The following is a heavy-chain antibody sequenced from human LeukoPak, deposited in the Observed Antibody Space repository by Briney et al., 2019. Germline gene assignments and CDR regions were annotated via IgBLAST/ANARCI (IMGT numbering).Heavy chain of an antibody. CDR1: GFTFSSYA. CDR2: ISGSGGST. J-gene: IGHJ6*02. Sequence: PGGSLRLSCAASGFTFSSYAMSWVRQAPGKGLEWVSAISGSGGSTYYADSVKGRFTISRDNSKNTLYLQMNSLRAEDTAVYYCAKGLTAYYYYGMDVWGQGTTVTVSS. D-gene: IGHD3-16*01. V-gene: IGHV3-23*01. CDR3: AKGLTAYYYYGMDV.